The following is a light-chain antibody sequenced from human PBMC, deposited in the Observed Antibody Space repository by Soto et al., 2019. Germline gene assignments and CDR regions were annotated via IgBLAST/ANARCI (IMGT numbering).Light chain of an antibody. Sequence: QSVLTQSPSASASLGASVKLTCTLSXGHSSYAIAWHQQQPEKGPRYLMKLNSDGSHSKGDGIPDRFSGSSSGAERYLTISSLQSEDEADYYCQTWGTGIQVFGGGTKVTVL. CDR3: QTWGTGIQV. CDR1: XGHSSYA. J-gene: IGLJ2*01. CDR2: LNSDGSH. V-gene: IGLV4-69*01.